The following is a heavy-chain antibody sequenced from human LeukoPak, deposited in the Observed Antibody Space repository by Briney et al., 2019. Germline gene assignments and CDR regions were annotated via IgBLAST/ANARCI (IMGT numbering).Heavy chain of an antibody. D-gene: IGHD2-15*01. CDR2: IYSGGST. CDR1: GFTVSSNY. CDR3: AREYCSGGSCYPRG. Sequence: PGGSLRLSGAASGFTVSSNYMSWVRQAPGKGLEWVSVIYSGGSTYYADSVKGRFTISRDNSKNTLYLQMNSLRAEGTAVYYCAREYCSGGSCYPRGWGQGTLVTVSS. V-gene: IGHV3-66*01. J-gene: IGHJ4*02.